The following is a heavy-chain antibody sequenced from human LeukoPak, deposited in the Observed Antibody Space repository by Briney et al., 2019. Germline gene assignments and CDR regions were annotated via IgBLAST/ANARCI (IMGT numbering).Heavy chain of an antibody. CDR1: GFTFSSYG. V-gene: IGHV3-23*01. Sequence: PGGSLRLSCAASGFTFSSYGMSWVRQAPGKGLEWVSGISGNSGTTYYADSVKGRFTISRDNSKNTLYLQMNSLRAEDTAVYYCASSRGYCTNGVCYRWYYFDYWGQGTLVTVSS. D-gene: IGHD2-8*01. CDR2: ISGNSGTT. CDR3: ASSRGYCTNGVCYRWYYFDY. J-gene: IGHJ4*02.